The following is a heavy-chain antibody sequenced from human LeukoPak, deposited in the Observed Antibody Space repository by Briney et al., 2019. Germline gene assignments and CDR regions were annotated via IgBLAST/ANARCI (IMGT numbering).Heavy chain of an antibody. CDR2: IYYSGST. CDR3: ARDKWGQPYRYFDL. J-gene: IGHJ2*01. D-gene: IGHD7-27*01. CDR1: GGSISSSSYY. V-gene: IGHV4-39*02. Sequence: SETLSLTCTVSGGSISSSSYYWGWIRQPPGKGLEWIGSIYYSGSTYYNPSLKSRVTISLDTSKKQFSLQLNSVTAADTALYYCARDKWGQPYRYFDLWGRGTLVTVSS.